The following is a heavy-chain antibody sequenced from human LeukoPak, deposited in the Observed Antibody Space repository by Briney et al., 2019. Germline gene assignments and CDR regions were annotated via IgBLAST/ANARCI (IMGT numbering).Heavy chain of an antibody. D-gene: IGHD4-17*01. V-gene: IGHV3-33*08. Sequence: GGSLRLSCAASGFTFSSYEMHWVRQAPGKGLEWVAVIWYDGSNKYYADSVKGRFTISRDNSKNTLYLQMNSLRAEDTAVYYCARAGYGDYVGGDYWGQGALVTVSS. CDR1: GFTFSSYE. CDR3: ARAGYGDYVGGDY. CDR2: IWYDGSNK. J-gene: IGHJ4*02.